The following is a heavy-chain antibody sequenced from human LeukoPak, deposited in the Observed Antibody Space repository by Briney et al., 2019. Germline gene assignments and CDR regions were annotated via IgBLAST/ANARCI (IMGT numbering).Heavy chain of an antibody. D-gene: IGHD3-3*01. Sequence: GGSLRLSCAASGFTFSSHAMGWVRQAPGEGVEWVSSITGSGASTYYGDSVKGRFTISRDNSKNTLYLQMNRLRAEDTAVYYCAKDGGGSLEWLPPMDVWGQGTTVTVSS. V-gene: IGHV3-23*01. CDR2: ITGSGAST. J-gene: IGHJ6*02. CDR3: AKDGGGSLEWLPPMDV. CDR1: GFTFSSHA.